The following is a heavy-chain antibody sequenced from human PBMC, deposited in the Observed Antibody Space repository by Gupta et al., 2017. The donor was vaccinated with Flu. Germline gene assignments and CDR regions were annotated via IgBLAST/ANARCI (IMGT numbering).Heavy chain of an antibody. J-gene: IGHJ3*01. CDR1: FSNYW. CDR2: IKLDGSEI. D-gene: IGHD6-19*01. Sequence: FSNYWMSWIRQAPGKGLEWVAIIKLDGSEIFYMDSVKGRFTISRDNAKNLLYLQMNSLRVEDTAVYHCSAVAPSPKEANDLWGQGTTVTVSS. V-gene: IGHV3-7*01. CDR3: SAVAPSPKEANDL.